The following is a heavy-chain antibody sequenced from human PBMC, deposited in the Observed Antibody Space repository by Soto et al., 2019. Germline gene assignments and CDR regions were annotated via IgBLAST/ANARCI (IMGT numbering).Heavy chain of an antibody. Sequence: GGSLRLSCTASGFTFSNYAMHWVRQAPGKGLEWVAVISYDGSNTYYADSVKGRFTISRDNSKNTLYLQMDSLRAEDTAVYYCARDQMAPAPFDYWGQGTLVTVSS. V-gene: IGHV3-30-3*01. D-gene: IGHD2-8*01. J-gene: IGHJ4*02. CDR3: ARDQMAPAPFDY. CDR2: ISYDGSNT. CDR1: GFTFSNYA.